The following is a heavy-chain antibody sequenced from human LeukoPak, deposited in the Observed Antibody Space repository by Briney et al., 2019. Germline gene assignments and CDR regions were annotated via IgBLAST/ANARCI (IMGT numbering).Heavy chain of an antibody. CDR2: IDASGAYT. Sequence: GGSLRLSCAASGFTFSTYPMGWVRQAPGKGLEWVSSIDASGAYTYYTDSVKGRFTISRDNSKNTLYLQMNTLRAEDTAVYSCAKISSVTANFDCWGQGTLVTISS. CDR1: GFTFSTYP. D-gene: IGHD4-17*01. J-gene: IGHJ4*02. V-gene: IGHV3-23*01. CDR3: AKISSVTANFDC.